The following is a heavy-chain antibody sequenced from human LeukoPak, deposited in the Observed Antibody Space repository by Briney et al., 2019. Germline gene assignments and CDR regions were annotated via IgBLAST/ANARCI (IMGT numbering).Heavy chain of an antibody. CDR2: ISPAGGDT. J-gene: IGHJ5*02. CDR3: ARGEGDTSGLNWFDP. Sequence: GASMKVSCKASGYTFTTYRIHWVRQAPGQGLEWMGMISPAGGDTSYSQKFQGRVTMTRDSSTATVYMELSDLRSDDTAVYYCARGEGDTSGLNWFDPWGQGTLVTVSS. CDR1: GYTFTTYR. V-gene: IGHV1-46*01. D-gene: IGHD6-19*01.